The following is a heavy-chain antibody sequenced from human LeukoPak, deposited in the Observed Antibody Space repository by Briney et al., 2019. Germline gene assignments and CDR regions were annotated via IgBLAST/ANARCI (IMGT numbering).Heavy chain of an antibody. CDR3: ARAFARPEYSSSWSKGDYYYYMDV. V-gene: IGHV4-38-2*02. J-gene: IGHJ6*03. D-gene: IGHD6-13*01. CDR2: INHNGRT. CDR1: GYSISSGYY. Sequence: SETLSLTCTVSGYSISSGYYWGWIRQPPGKGLEWIVSINHNGRTYYNPSLESRVTISVDTSKNQFSLKLSSVTAADTAVYYCARAFARPEYSSSWSKGDYYYYMDVWGKGTTVTVSS.